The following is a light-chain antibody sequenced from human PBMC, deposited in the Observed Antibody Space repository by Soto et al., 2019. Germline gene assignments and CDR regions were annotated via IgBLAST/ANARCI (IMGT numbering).Light chain of an antibody. CDR1: QSISSY. CDR2: AAS. V-gene: IGKV1-39*01. Sequence: DIQLTQSPSSLSASVGDRVTITCRASQSISSYLNWYQQKPGKAPKLLIYAASSLQSGVPSRFSGSGSGTDFTLTITSLQPEDFAMYFCQQYGSSPWTFGQGTKLE. J-gene: IGKJ1*01. CDR3: QQYGSSPWT.